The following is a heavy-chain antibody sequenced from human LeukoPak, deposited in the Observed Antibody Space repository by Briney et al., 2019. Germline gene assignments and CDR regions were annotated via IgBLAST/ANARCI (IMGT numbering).Heavy chain of an antibody. J-gene: IGHJ4*02. D-gene: IGHD5-18*01. CDR1: GGSISSGSYY. CDR3: ASRGYRDY. Sequence: SETLSLTCTVSGGSISSGSYYWSWIRRPAGKGLEWIGRIYTSGSTNYNPSLKSRVTISVDTSKNQFSLKLSSVTAADTAVYYCASRGYRDYWGQGTLVTVSS. CDR2: IYTSGST. V-gene: IGHV4-61*02.